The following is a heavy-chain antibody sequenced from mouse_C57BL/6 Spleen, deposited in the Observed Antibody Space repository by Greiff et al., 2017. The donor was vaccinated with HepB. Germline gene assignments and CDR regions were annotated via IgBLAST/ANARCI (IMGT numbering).Heavy chain of an antibody. CDR2: IDPSDSYT. Sequence: VQLQQPGAELVKPGASVKLSCKASGYTFTSYWMQWVKQRPGQGLEWIGEIDPSDSYTNYNQKFKGKATLTVDTSSSTAYMQRSSLTSEDAAVYYCARDYYGSSYFDYWGQGTTLTVSS. J-gene: IGHJ2*01. CDR1: GYTFTSYW. D-gene: IGHD1-1*01. V-gene: IGHV1-50*01. CDR3: ARDYYGSSYFDY.